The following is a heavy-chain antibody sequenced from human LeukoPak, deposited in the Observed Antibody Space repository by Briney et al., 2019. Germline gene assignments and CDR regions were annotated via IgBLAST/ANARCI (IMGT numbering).Heavy chain of an antibody. J-gene: IGHJ4*02. V-gene: IGHV1-46*03. CDR3: ARDRITGSGFDY. Sequence: ASVKVSCKASGYTFTSYYMHWARQAPGQGLEWMGIINPSGGSTSYAQRFQGRVTMTRDTSASTVYMELSSLRSEDTAVYYCARDRITGSGFDYWGQGTLVTVSS. CDR1: GYTFTSYY. D-gene: IGHD1-20*01. CDR2: INPSGGST.